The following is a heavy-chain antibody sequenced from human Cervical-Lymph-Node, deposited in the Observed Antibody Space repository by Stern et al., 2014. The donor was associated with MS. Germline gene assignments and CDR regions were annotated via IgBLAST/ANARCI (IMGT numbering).Heavy chain of an antibody. D-gene: IGHD1-26*01. CDR1: GGSISSSGYY. CDR2: IHDSGST. CDR3: ATTRWDLFTWNWFDP. J-gene: IGHJ5*02. V-gene: IGHV4-61*02. Sequence: VQLVESGPGLVKPSQTLSLTCTVSGGSISSSGYYWSWIRQPADKGLEWIGRIHDSGSTYYNPSLKSRVTLSMDTAKNKFSLKLPSVTAADTAVYYCATTRWDLFTWNWFDPWGQGTLVTVSS.